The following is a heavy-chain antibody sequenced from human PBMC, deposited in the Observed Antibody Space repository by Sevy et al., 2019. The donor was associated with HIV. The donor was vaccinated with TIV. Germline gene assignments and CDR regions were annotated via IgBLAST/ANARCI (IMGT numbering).Heavy chain of an antibody. V-gene: IGHV3-7*01. CDR2: IKEDGSVK. Sequence: GGSMRLSCAASSGFTFSSYWMSWVRQAPGKGLEWVANIKEDGSVKYYVDSVKGRFTISRDNAKNSLYLQMNSLRAEDTAVYYCAREDVVPAATYYYYGMDVWGQGTTVTVSS. CDR3: AREDVVPAATYYYYGMDV. J-gene: IGHJ6*02. D-gene: IGHD2-2*01. CDR1: GFTFSSYW.